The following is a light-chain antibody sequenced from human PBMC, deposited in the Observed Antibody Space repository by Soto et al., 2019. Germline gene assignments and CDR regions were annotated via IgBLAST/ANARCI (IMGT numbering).Light chain of an antibody. Sequence: QSALTQPASLSWSLGQSITISCTGTRSDIGTYDLVSWYQQHPGKAPQLMSYDVTNRPSGVSNRFSGSKSGNTASLTISGLQAEDEADYYCTSYTTSSTVVIGGGTKVTVL. CDR3: TSYTTSSTVV. CDR2: DVT. J-gene: IGLJ2*01. CDR1: RSDIGTYDL. V-gene: IGLV2-14*03.